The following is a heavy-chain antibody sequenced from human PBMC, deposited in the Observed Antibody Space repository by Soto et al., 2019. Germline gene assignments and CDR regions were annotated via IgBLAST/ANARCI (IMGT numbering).Heavy chain of an antibody. D-gene: IGHD3-9*01. V-gene: IGHV3-30*18. CDR2: ISYDGSNK. Sequence: PGGSLRLSCVASGFTFSSYGMHWVRQAPGKGLEWVAVISYDGSNKYYADSVKGRFTISRDNSKNTLYLQMNSLRAEDTAVYYCAKDLLRYFDWSPLDYWGQGTLVTVSS. CDR1: GFTFSSYG. CDR3: AKDLLRYFDWSPLDY. J-gene: IGHJ4*02.